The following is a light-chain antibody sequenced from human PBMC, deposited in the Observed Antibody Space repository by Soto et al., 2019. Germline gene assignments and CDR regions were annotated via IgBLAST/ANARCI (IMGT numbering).Light chain of an antibody. Sequence: SYELIQPPSVSVSPGQTASITCSGDKLGDKYACWYQQKPGQSPVLVIYQDSKRPSGIPERISGSNSGNTATLTISGTQAMDEADYYCQAWDSSTVVFGGGTKLTVL. CDR3: QAWDSSTVV. V-gene: IGLV3-1*01. CDR2: QDS. CDR1: KLGDKY. J-gene: IGLJ2*01.